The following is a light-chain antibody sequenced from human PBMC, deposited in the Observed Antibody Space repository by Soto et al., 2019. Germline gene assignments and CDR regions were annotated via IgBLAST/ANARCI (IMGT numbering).Light chain of an antibody. CDR1: SSNIGAGYD. V-gene: IGLV1-40*01. CDR3: QSYDSSLSGPTKI. CDR2: GNS. Sequence: QAVVTQPPSVSGAPGQRVTISCTGSSSNIGAGYDVHWYQQLPGTAPKLLIYGNSNRPSGVPDRFSGSKSGTSASLAITGLQAEDEADYYCQSYDSSLSGPTKIFGTGTKLTVL. J-gene: IGLJ1*01.